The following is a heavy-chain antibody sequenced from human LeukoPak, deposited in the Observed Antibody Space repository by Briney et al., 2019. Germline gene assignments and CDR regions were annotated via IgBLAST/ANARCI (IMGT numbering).Heavy chain of an antibody. CDR3: VRSGRGTYYYFDY. Sequence: GGSLRLSCAASGFTFSSYGMHWVRQAPGKGLEWVSFIRYDGSNEYYADSVRGRFTISRDNSKNTLYLQMNSLRAEDTAVYYCVRSGRGTYYYFDYWGQGTLVTVSS. D-gene: IGHD1-26*01. CDR2: IRYDGSNE. CDR1: GFTFSSYG. V-gene: IGHV3-30*02. J-gene: IGHJ4*02.